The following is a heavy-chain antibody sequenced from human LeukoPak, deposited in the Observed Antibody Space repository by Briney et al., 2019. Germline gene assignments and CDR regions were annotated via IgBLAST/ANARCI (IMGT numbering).Heavy chain of an antibody. CDR3: ARVSKIDTAGYYYYYMDV. CDR1: GGSISSSSYY. CDR2: IYYSGST. D-gene: IGHD5-18*01. V-gene: IGHV4-39*07. J-gene: IGHJ6*03. Sequence: SETLSLTCTVSGGSISSSSYYWGWIRQPPGKGLEWIGSIYYSGSTYYNPSLKSRVTISVDTSKNQFSLKLSSVTAADTAVYYCARVSKIDTAGYYYYYMDVWGKGTTVAVSS.